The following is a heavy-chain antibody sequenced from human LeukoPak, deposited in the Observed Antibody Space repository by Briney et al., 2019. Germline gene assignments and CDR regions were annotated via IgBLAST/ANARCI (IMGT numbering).Heavy chain of an antibody. CDR1: GYSFTSYC. D-gene: IGHD3-22*01. CDR2: IFPGVSDA. J-gene: IGHJ4*02. CDR3: ARQASVPGYYDSSGYHPFDY. Sequence: GESLKISCKGSGYSFTSYCIGWVRQMPGKGLEWMGIIFPGVSDARYTPSFQGQVTISADKSISTAYLQWSSLKASDTAMYYCARQASVPGYYDSSGYHPFDYWGQGTLVTVSS. V-gene: IGHV5-51*01.